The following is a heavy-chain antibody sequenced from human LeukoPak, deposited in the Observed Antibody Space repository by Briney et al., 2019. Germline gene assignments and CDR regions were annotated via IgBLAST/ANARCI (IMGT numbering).Heavy chain of an antibody. Sequence: GESLKISCKGSGYSFTTYWIAWVRQMPGKGLEWMGILYPGDSDTRYSPSFQGQVTISADKSISTAYLQWSSLKASDTAMYYCARKSSGWPGDFNYWGQGTLVTVSS. CDR2: LYPGDSDT. D-gene: IGHD6-25*01. CDR1: GYSFTTYW. V-gene: IGHV5-51*01. CDR3: ARKSSGWPGDFNY. J-gene: IGHJ4*02.